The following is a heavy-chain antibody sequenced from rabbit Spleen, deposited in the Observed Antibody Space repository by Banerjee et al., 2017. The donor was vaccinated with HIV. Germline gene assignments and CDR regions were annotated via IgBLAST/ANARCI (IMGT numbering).Heavy chain of an antibody. CDR2: IDPVFGST. J-gene: IGHJ4*01. V-gene: IGHV1S7*01. CDR1: GFDFSGYY. CDR3: ARGPPYAGYTTYGYVYFNL. D-gene: IGHD7-1*01. Sequence: QLKESGGGLVQPGGSLKLSCKASGFDFSGYYLSWVRQAPGKGLEWIGYIDPVFGSTYYANWVNVRFTISSDNAQNTLYLQLKSLTAADTATYFCARGPPYAGYTTYGYVYFNLWGPGTLVTVS.